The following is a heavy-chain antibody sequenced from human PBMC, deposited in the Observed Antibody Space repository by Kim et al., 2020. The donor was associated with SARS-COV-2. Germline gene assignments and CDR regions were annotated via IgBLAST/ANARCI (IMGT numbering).Heavy chain of an antibody. CDR3: ARDLSRTWGYYYGSGSFLDY. CDR2: ISSSSSYI. CDR1: GFTFSSYS. V-gene: IGHV3-21*01. J-gene: IGHJ4*02. D-gene: IGHD3-10*01. Sequence: GGSLRLSCAASGFTFSSYSMNWVRQAPGKGLEWVSSISSSSSYIYYADSVKGRFTISRDNAKNSLYLQMNSLRAEDTAVYYCARDLSRTWGYYYGSGSFLDYWGQGTLVTVSS.